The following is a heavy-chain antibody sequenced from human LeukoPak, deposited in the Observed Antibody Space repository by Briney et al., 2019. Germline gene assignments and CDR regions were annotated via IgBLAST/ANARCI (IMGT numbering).Heavy chain of an antibody. CDR3: VRDGSGNVPFDY. Sequence: GGSLRLSCAASGFTFSSYAMSWVRQAPGKGLEWVSAISGSGGSTYYADSVKGRFTISRDNAKNSLYLQMNSLRAEDTAVYYCVRDGSGNVPFDYWGQGTLVTASS. V-gene: IGHV3-23*01. D-gene: IGHD5-12*01. J-gene: IGHJ4*02. CDR2: ISGSGGST. CDR1: GFTFSSYA.